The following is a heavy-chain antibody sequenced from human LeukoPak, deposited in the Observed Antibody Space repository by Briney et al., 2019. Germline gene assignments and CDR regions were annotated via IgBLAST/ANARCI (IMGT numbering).Heavy chain of an antibody. CDR1: GFTFSNYG. J-gene: IGHJ4*02. D-gene: IGHD3-16*02. V-gene: IGHV3-23*01. Sequence: GGSLRLSCAASGFTFSNYGMSWVRQAPGKGLEWVSAISYSGGKTYYADSVKGRFSISRDNSKNTLYLQMNSLRAEDTAVYYCANIGIFDYWGQGTLVTVSS. CDR2: ISYSGGKT. CDR3: ANIGIFDY.